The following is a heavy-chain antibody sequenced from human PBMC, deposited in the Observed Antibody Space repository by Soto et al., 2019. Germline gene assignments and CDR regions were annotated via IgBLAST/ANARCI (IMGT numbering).Heavy chain of an antibody. J-gene: IGHJ6*02. CDR2: FDPEDGET. CDR3: ATVGMAGSDPRYYYYGVDV. CDR1: GYTLTELS. Sequence: ASVKVSCKVSGYTLTELSMHWVRQAPGKGLEWMRGFDPEDGETIYAQKFQGRVTMTEDTSTDTAYMELSSLRSEDTAVYYCATVGMAGSDPRYYYYGVDVWGQGTTVTVS. D-gene: IGHD3-10*01. V-gene: IGHV1-24*01.